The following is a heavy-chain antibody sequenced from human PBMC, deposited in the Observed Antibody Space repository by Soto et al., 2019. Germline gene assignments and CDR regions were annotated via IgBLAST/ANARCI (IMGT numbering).Heavy chain of an antibody. CDR2: IYYSGST. Sequence: SETLSLTCSVSGGSMNTYYWSWIRQPPGKGLEWIGYIYYSGSTNYNPSLKSRVTISVDTSKNQFSLKLSSVTAADTAVYYCARVWGGSFDIGGQGTMVTVSS. V-gene: IGHV4-59*01. CDR1: GGSMNTYY. D-gene: IGHD3-10*01. CDR3: ARVWGGSFDI. J-gene: IGHJ3*02.